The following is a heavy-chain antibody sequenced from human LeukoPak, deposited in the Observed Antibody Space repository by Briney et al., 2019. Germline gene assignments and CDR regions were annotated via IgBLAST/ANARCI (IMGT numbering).Heavy chain of an antibody. V-gene: IGHV4-59*11. CDR3: ARDSWDYVWGSYRHLRPDY. D-gene: IGHD3-16*02. CDR2: IYYSGST. Sequence: SETLSLTCTVSGGSISSHYWSWIRQPPGKGLEWIGYIYYSGSTNYNPSLKSRVTMSVDTSKNQFSLKLSSVTAADTAVYYCARDSWDYVWGSYRHLRPDYWGQGTLVTVSS. CDR1: GGSISSHY. J-gene: IGHJ4*02.